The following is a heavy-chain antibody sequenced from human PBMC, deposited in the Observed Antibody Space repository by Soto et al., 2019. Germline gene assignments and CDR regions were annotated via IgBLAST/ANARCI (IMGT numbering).Heavy chain of an antibody. V-gene: IGHV3-30-3*01. CDR3: ERVGDKLPKSMSYYYYGMDV. CDR2: ISYDGSNK. Sequence: GGSLRLSCAASGFTFSSYAMHWVRQAPGKGLEWVAVISYDGSNKYYADSVKGRFTISRDNSKNTLYLHMNSLRAEDTAVYYCERVGDKLPKSMSYYYYGMDVWGPGTTVTVYS. D-gene: IGHD1-7*01. CDR1: GFTFSSYA. J-gene: IGHJ6*02.